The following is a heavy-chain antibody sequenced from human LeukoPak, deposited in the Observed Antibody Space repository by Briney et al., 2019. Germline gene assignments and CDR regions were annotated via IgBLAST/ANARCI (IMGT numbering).Heavy chain of an antibody. CDR2: MNPNSGNT. Sequence: ASVKVSCKASGYTFTSYDINWVRQATGQGLEWMGWMNPNSGNTGYAQKFQGRVTITADKSTSTAYMELSSLRSEDTAVYYCARGPFRHIAAAAWFDPWGQGTLVTVSS. D-gene: IGHD6-13*01. J-gene: IGHJ5*02. CDR1: GYTFTSYD. V-gene: IGHV1-8*01. CDR3: ARGPFRHIAAAAWFDP.